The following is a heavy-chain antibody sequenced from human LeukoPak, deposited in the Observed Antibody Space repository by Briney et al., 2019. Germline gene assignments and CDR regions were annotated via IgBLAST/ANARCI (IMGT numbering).Heavy chain of an antibody. V-gene: IGHV3-48*02. J-gene: IGHJ4*02. D-gene: IGHD1-26*01. Sequence: PGGSLRLSCEASGFTLRSYWMSWVRQTPGKGLEWVSHITASGTAMFYADSVKGRFTISRDNAKNSLYLQMNSLRDEDTAVYYCASSGSYRFDYWGQGTLVTVSS. CDR3: ASSGSYRFDY. CDR1: GFTLRSYW. CDR2: ITASGTAM.